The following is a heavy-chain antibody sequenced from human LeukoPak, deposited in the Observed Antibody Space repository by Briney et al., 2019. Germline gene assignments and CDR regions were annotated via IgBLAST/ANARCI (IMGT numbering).Heavy chain of an antibody. Sequence: SETLSLTCTVSGGSINNTLFYWGWIRQPPGKGLEWIGTVYYDGINYSSPSLKSRVATSVDTSKNQFSLRLSSVTAADTAVYYLASKSRWRPYWSQGTLVTGSS. V-gene: IGHV4-39*07. D-gene: IGHD6-25*01. CDR2: VYYDGIN. CDR1: GGSINNTLFY. J-gene: IGHJ4*02. CDR3: ASKSRWRPY.